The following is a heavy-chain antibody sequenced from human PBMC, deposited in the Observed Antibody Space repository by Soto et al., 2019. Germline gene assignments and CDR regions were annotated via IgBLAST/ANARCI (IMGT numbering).Heavy chain of an antibody. CDR2: FDPEDGET. Sequence: GASVKVSCKVSGYTLTELSMHWVRQAPGKGLEWMGGFDPEDGETIYAQKFQGRVTVTEDTSTDTAYMELSSLRSEDTAVYYCATESAAMVTRDAFDIWGQGTMVTVSS. D-gene: IGHD5-18*01. V-gene: IGHV1-24*01. J-gene: IGHJ3*02. CDR3: ATESAAMVTRDAFDI. CDR1: GYTLTELS.